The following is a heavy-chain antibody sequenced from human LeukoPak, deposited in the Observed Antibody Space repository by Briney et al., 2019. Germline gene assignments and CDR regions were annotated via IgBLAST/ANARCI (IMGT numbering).Heavy chain of an antibody. D-gene: IGHD4-23*01. Sequence: SQTLSLTCTVSGGSISSGGYYWSWIRQHPGKGLEWIGYIYYSGSTYYNPSLKSRVTISVDTSKNQFSLKLSSVTAADTAVYYCARVDYGGRNWFDRWGQGTLVTVSS. CDR2: IYYSGST. CDR3: ARVDYGGRNWFDR. J-gene: IGHJ5*02. V-gene: IGHV4-31*03. CDR1: GGSISSGGYY.